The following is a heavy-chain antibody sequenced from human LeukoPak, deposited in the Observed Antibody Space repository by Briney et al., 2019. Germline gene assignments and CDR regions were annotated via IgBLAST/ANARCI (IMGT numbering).Heavy chain of an antibody. CDR2: IIPIFGTA. J-gene: IGHJ4*02. V-gene: IGHV1-69*13. D-gene: IGHD1-26*01. CDR1: GGTLSSYA. CDR3: ARGTLVGATLGGNDY. Sequence: SVKVSCKASGGTLSSYAISWVRQAPGQGLEWMGGIIPIFGTANYAQKFQGRVTITADESTSTAYMELSSLRSEDTAVYYCARGTLVGATLGGNDYWGQGTLVTVSS.